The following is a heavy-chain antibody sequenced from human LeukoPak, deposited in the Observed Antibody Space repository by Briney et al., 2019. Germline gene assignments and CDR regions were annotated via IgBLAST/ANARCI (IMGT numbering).Heavy chain of an antibody. CDR1: GYTFTGYF. V-gene: IGHV1-2*02. CDR3: GRVHATGYFSLDLGY. CDR2: INPNTGGT. D-gene: IGHD3-9*01. J-gene: IGHJ4*02. Sequence: ASVKVSCKASGYTFTGYFMHWVRQAPGQGLDWMGWINPNTGGTKYAQKFQGRVTMTRDPSIGTAYMELSTVTSDGTAVYFCGRVHATGYFSLDLGYWGQGTLVTVSS.